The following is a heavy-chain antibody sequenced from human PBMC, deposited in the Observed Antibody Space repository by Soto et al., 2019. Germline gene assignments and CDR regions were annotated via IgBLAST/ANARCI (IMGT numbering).Heavy chain of an antibody. CDR2: IYYSGST. V-gene: IGHV4-30-4*01. CDR3: ARDSNWNYRPDYYYYGMDV. CDR1: GGSISSGDYY. D-gene: IGHD1-7*01. Sequence: QVQLQESGPGLVKPSQTLSLTCTVSGGSISSGDYYWSWIRQPPGQGLECIGYIYYSGSTYYNPSLKSRVTISVDTSKYQCTLKLSSVTAAYTAVYYCARDSNWNYRPDYYYYGMDVWGQWTTVTVSS. J-gene: IGHJ6*02.